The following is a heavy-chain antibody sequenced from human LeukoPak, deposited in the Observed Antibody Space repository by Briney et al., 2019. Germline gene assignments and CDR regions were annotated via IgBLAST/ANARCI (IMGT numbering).Heavy chain of an antibody. CDR3: AREPMLEYYYDSSGSSDAFDI. D-gene: IGHD3-22*01. Sequence: SETLSLTCTVSGGSISSYYWSWIRQPAGKGLEWIGRIYTSGSTNYNPSLKSRVTISVDKSKNQFSLKLSPVTAADTAVYYCAREPMLEYYYDSSGSSDAFDIWGQGTMVTVSS. V-gene: IGHV4-4*07. J-gene: IGHJ3*02. CDR2: IYTSGST. CDR1: GGSISSYY.